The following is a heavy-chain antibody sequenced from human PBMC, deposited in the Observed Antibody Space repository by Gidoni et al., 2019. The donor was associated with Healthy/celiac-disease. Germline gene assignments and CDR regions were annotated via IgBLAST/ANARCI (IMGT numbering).Heavy chain of an antibody. V-gene: IGHV3-48*01. CDR1: GFTFSSYS. CDR2: ISSSSSTI. CDR3: ASIGRGSYQQDI. D-gene: IGHD1-26*01. Sequence: EVQLVESGGGLVQPGGSLRLSCAASGFTFSSYSMNWVRQAPGKGLEWVSYISSSSSTIYYADSVKGRFTSSRDNAKNSLYLQMNSLRAEDTAVYYCASIGRGSYQQDIWGQGTMVTVSS. J-gene: IGHJ3*02.